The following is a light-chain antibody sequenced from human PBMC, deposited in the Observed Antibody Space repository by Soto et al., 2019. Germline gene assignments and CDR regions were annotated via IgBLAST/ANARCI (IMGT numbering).Light chain of an antibody. CDR3: QQYNDWPGT. Sequence: EIVMTQSPATLSVSPGERATLSCRASQSVRSNLAWYQQKPGQAPRLLIYGASTRATGIPARFSGSGSGTEFTLTISSLQSEDFAVYYCQQYNDWPGTFGQGTKVEIK. V-gene: IGKV3-15*01. CDR2: GAS. CDR1: QSVRSN. J-gene: IGKJ1*01.